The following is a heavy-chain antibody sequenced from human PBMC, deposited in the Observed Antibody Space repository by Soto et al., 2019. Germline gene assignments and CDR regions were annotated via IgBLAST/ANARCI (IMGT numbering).Heavy chain of an antibody. CDR2: IYYSGST. CDR1: GGSISSYY. V-gene: IGHV4-59*01. Sequence: QVQLQESGPGLVKPSETLSLTCSVSGGSISSYYWSWIRQPPGKGLEWIGYIYYSGSTEYNPSLKSRVTIAVGTSRNQFSLKLSSVTAADTAVYYCAREVPYFDYWGQGTLVTVSS. CDR3: AREVPYFDY. J-gene: IGHJ4*02.